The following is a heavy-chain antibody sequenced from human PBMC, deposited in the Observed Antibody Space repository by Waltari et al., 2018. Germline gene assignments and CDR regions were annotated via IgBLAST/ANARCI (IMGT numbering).Heavy chain of an antibody. CDR1: GGSISSGGYY. Sequence: QVQLQESGPGLVKPSQTLSLTCTVSGGSISSGGYYWSWIRQHPGKGLEWIGYIYYSGSTYYNPSLKSRVTISVDTSKNQFSLKLRSEDTAVYYCARGYSSSAPQEDAFDIWGQGTMVTVSS. CDR2: IYYSGST. J-gene: IGHJ3*02. D-gene: IGHD6-6*01. CDR3: ARGYSSSAPQEDAFDI. V-gene: IGHV4-31*03.